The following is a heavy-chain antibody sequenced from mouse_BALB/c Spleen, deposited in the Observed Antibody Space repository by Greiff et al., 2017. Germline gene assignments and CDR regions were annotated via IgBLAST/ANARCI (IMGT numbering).Heavy chain of an antibody. CDR2: ISYDGSN. CDR1: GYSITSGYY. Sequence: VQLKQSGPGLVKPSQSLSLTCSVTGYSITSGYYWNWIRQFPGNKLEWMGYISYDGSNNYNPSLKNRISITRDTSKNQFFLKLNSVTTEDTATYYCAREAYYYRYDGYYFDYWGQGTTLTVSS. CDR3: AREAYYYRYDGYYFDY. J-gene: IGHJ2*01. V-gene: IGHV3-6*02. D-gene: IGHD2-14*01.